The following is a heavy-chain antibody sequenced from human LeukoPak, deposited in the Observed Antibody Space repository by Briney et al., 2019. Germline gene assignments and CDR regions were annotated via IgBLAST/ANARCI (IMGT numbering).Heavy chain of an antibody. D-gene: IGHD3-10*01. Sequence: SVKVSCKASGDTFSSYAISWVRQAPGQGLEWMGGIIPIFGTANYAQKFQGRVTITADESTSTAYMELSSLRSEDTAVYYCASPSMVRGVDYYYYGMDVWGKGTTVTVSS. CDR3: ASPSMVRGVDYYYYGMDV. V-gene: IGHV1-69*01. CDR1: GDTFSSYA. J-gene: IGHJ6*04. CDR2: IIPIFGTA.